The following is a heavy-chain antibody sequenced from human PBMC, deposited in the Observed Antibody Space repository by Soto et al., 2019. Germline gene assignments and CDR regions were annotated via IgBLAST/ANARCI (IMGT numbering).Heavy chain of an antibody. CDR1: GGSLNDHR. J-gene: IGHJ4*02. V-gene: IGHV4-59*11. Sequence: PSETLSLTCNVSGGSLNDHRWAWIRQPPGQGLELVAYISDTGRTDDNPFLKSRLSISVDTSRNQFSLEVRSLTSADTAIYYCARVAYSSGHFDYWGLGTLVTVSS. D-gene: IGHD6-19*01. CDR3: ARVAYSSGHFDY. CDR2: ISDTGRT.